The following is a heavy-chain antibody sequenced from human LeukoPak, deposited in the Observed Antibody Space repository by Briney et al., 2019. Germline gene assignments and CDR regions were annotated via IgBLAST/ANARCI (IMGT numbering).Heavy chain of an antibody. CDR2: IYPGDSDT. Sequence: GKSLKISCQASGYSFTDSWIGWVRHTPAKGLEWMGIIYPGDSDTAYSPSFQGQVTISADRSINTAYLQWSSLKPSDTGVYYCGRHVCGRTACHWPYYFMDVWGIGSTVIVSS. CDR3: GRHVCGRTACHWPYYFMDV. D-gene: IGHD1-14*01. J-gene: IGHJ6*03. V-gene: IGHV5-51*01. CDR1: GYSFTDSW.